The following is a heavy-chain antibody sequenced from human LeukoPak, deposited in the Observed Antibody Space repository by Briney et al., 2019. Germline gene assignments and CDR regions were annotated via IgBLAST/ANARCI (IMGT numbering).Heavy chain of an antibody. CDR3: ARGRGQWLSDGLDV. V-gene: IGHV3-15*01. Sequence: PGGSLRLSCAASGFTFSNAWMSWVRQAPGKGLEWVGRIKSKTEGGTTDYAAPVKGRFTISRDDSRHTLYLQMNSLRTEDTAVYFCARGRGQWLSDGLDVWGQGTTVTVSS. CDR2: IKSKTEGGTT. CDR1: GFTFSNAW. J-gene: IGHJ6*02. D-gene: IGHD6-19*01.